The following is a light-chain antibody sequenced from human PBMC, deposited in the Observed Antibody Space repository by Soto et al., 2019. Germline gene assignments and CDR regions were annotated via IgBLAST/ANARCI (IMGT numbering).Light chain of an antibody. CDR2: DAS. CDR3: QQYNSYSLFT. CDR1: KGISSW. J-gene: IGKJ3*01. Sequence: DIQMTQSPSTLSASVGDRVTITCRASKGISSWWAWYQQKPGKAPKLLIYDASSLESGVPSRFSGSGSGTEFTLTISSLQPDDFATYYCQQYNSYSLFTFGPGTKVDIK. V-gene: IGKV1-5*01.